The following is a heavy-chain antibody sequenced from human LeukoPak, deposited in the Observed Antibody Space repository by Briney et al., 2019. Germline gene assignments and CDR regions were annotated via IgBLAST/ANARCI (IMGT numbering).Heavy chain of an antibody. D-gene: IGHD6-19*01. CDR3: VRGTRLAHYYMDV. Sequence: ASVKVSCKASGYTFSSYDFNWVRQATGQGLEWMGWMNPNSGNTGYAQKFQGRVTITRNTSITTIYMELSSLRSEDTAVYYCVRGTRLAHYYMDVWGKGTTVTVSS. V-gene: IGHV1-8*03. J-gene: IGHJ6*03. CDR2: MNPNSGNT. CDR1: GYTFSSYD.